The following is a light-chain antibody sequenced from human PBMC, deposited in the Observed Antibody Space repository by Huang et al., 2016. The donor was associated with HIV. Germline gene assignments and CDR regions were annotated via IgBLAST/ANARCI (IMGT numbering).Light chain of an antibody. CDR2: LGS. Sequence: DIVMTQSPLSLPVTPGEPASISCRSSQSLLHSNGYKYLDWYLQKPGQSPQCLIYLGSNRASGVPDRFSGSGSGTDFTLKISRVEAEDVGVYYCMQALQTPYTFGQGTKLEIK. V-gene: IGKV2-28*01. J-gene: IGKJ2*01. CDR3: MQALQTPYT. CDR1: QSLLHSNGYKY.